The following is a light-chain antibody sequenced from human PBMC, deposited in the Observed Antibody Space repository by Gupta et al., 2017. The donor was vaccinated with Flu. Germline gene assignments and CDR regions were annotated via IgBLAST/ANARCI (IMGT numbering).Light chain of an antibody. CDR3: SSYTSSSTNWV. Sequence: QSALTPPASVSGSPGQSITISCTGTSSDVGGYNYVSWYQQHPGKAPKLMIYEVSNRPSGVSNRFSGSKSGNTASLTISGLQAEDEADYYCSSYTSSSTNWVFGGGTKLTVL. V-gene: IGLV2-14*01. CDR2: EVS. J-gene: IGLJ3*02. CDR1: SSDVGGYNY.